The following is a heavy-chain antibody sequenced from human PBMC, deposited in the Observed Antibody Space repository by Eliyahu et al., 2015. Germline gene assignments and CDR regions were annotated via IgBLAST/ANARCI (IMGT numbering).Heavy chain of an antibody. V-gene: IGHV4-39*01. CDR3: ARRSGTASYPFWYFDL. CDR2: VFYSGNT. CDR1: GDXISSNNYS. J-gene: IGHJ2*01. D-gene: IGHD3-10*01. Sequence: QLQLQESGPGLVKPSETLSLTCXVSGDXISSNNYSWGWVRQPPRKGLEWIGGVFYSGNTYYNPSLRSRVTLSVDTSKNQFSLQLSSVTAADTAVYYCARRSGTASYPFWYFDLWGRGTLVTVSS.